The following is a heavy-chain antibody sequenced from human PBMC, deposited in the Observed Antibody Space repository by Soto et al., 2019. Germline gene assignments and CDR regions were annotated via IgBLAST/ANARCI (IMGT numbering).Heavy chain of an antibody. V-gene: IGHV1-69*13. CDR1: GGTFSSYA. J-gene: IGHJ4*02. CDR3: ASVATYYYDSSGYYYGADY. Sequence: ASVKVSCKASGGTFSSYAISWVRQAPGQGLEWMGGIIPIFGTANYAQKFQGRVTITADESTSTAYMELSSLRSEDTAVYYCASVATYYYDSSGYYYGADYWGQGTLVTVSS. D-gene: IGHD3-22*01. CDR2: IIPIFGTA.